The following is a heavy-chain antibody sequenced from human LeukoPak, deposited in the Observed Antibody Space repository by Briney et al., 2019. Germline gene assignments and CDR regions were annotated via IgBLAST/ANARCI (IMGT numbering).Heavy chain of an antibody. CDR3: AKLTGLLWFGESNDY. J-gene: IGHJ4*02. V-gene: IGHV3-48*01. CDR1: GFTFSSYS. D-gene: IGHD3-10*01. CDR2: ISSSSSTI. Sequence: GGSLRLSCAASGFTFSSYSMNWVRQAPGKGLEWVSYISSSSSTIYYADSVKGRFTISRDNAKNSLYLQMNSLRAEDTAVYYCAKLTGLLWFGESNDYWGQGTLVTVSS.